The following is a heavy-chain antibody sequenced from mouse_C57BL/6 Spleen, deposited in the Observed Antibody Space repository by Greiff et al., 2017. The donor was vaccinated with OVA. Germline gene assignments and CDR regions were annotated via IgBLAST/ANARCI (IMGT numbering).Heavy chain of an antibody. V-gene: IGHV1-63*01. Sequence: VKLMESGAELVRPGTSVKMSCKASGYTFTNYWIGWAKQRPGHGLEWIGDIYPGGGYTNYNEKFKGKATLTADKSSSTAYMQFSSLTSEDSAIYYCARRQLNWYFDVWGTGTTVTVSS. CDR3: ARRQLNWYFDV. CDR2: IYPGGGYT. D-gene: IGHD4-1*02. J-gene: IGHJ1*03. CDR1: GYTFTNYW.